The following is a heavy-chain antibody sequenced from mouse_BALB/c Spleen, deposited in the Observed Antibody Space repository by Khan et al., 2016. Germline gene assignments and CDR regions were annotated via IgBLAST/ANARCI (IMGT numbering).Heavy chain of an antibody. V-gene: IGHV5-6-4*01. CDR3: TRDRGSGYGISLFAY. CDR1: GFTFSTYT. D-gene: IGHD3-1*01. CDR2: ISSGGSYI. J-gene: IGHJ3*01. Sequence: EVELVESGGGLVKPGGSLKLSCAASGFTFSTYTMSWVRQTPEKRLEWVAAISSGGSYIYYPDSVKGRFTISRDHAKNTLYLQMSSLKSEDTAMYYSTRDRGSGYGISLFAYWGQGTLVTVSA.